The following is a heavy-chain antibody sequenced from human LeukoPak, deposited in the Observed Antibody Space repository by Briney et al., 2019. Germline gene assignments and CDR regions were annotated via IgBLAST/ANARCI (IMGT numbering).Heavy chain of an antibody. D-gene: IGHD3-10*01. V-gene: IGHV3-21*01. CDR3: ATPSSYGSGSYSPEDAFDI. Sequence: GGSLRLSCAASGFDFSSNWMHWVRQAPGKGLEWVSSISSSSSYIYYADSVKGRFTISRDNAKNSLYLQMNSLRAEDTAVYYCATPSSYGSGSYSPEDAFDIWGQGTMVTVSS. CDR1: GFDFSSNW. CDR2: ISSSSSYI. J-gene: IGHJ3*02.